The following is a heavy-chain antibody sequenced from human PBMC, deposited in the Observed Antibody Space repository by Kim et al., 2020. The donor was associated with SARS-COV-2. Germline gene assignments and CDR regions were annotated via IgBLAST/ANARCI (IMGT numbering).Heavy chain of an antibody. CDR2: DGGTA. CDR3: TTAGLGV. J-gene: IGHJ3*01. D-gene: IGHD4-17*01. V-gene: IGHV3-15*01. Sequence: DGGTADNAAPVEGRFTISRDDSKNMLDLQMTSLKTEDTAVYYCTTAGLGVWGQGTMVTVSS.